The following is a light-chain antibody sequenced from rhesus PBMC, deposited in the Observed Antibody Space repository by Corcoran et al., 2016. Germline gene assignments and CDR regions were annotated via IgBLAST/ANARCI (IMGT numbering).Light chain of an antibody. CDR3: QQYKNWRT. CDR2: DAS. J-gene: IGKJ1*01. CDR1: QSVGSN. V-gene: IGKV3-42*02. Sequence: ETVVTQSPATLSLSPGERATLSCRASQSVGSNLAWSQQKPGPAPKLLIYDASSRATGIPDMFSGSGAGTEFTLTISSLEPEDGGVDYCQQYKNWRTFGQGTKVEIK.